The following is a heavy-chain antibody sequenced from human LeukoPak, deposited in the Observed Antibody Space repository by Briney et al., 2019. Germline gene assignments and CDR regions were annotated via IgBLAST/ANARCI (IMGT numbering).Heavy chain of an antibody. CDR2: IWYDGSNK. D-gene: IGHD3-10*01. CDR1: GFTFSSYG. J-gene: IGHJ3*01. Sequence: GSLRLSCAASGFTFSSYGMHWVRQAPGKGLEWVAVIWYDGSNKYYADSVKGRFTISRDNSKNTLYLQMNSLRAEDTAVYYCARDQSFGSGSPQGGMDVWGQGTMVTVSS. V-gene: IGHV3-33*01. CDR3: ARDQSFGSGSPQGGMDV.